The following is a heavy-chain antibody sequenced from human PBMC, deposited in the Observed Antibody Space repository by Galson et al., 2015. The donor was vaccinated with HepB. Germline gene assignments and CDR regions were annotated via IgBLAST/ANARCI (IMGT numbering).Heavy chain of an antibody. D-gene: IGHD3-22*01. Sequence: RLSCAASGFTVSSNYMSWVRQAPGKGLEWVSVIYSGGSTYYADSVKGRFTISRDNSKNTLYLQMNSLRAEDTAVYYCARGKKEYYYDSSGYYYDYWGQGTLVTVSS. CDR3: ARGKKEYYYDSSGYYYDY. CDR1: GFTVSSNY. V-gene: IGHV3-66*01. J-gene: IGHJ4*02. CDR2: IYSGGST.